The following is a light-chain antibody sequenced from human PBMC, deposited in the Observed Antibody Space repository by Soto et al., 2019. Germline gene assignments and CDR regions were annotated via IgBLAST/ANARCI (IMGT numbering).Light chain of an antibody. J-gene: IGKJ5*01. CDR3: QQLKSYPIT. CDR2: GAS. CDR1: LSIATY. Sequence: DIQMTQSPSSLSASVGDRVSITCRTRLSIATYLNWYQQKPGKAPKVLIYGASTLQGGVPSRFSGSGSGTEFTLTINSLQPGDFAAYYCQQLKSYPITFGQGTRLEI. V-gene: IGKV1-9*01.